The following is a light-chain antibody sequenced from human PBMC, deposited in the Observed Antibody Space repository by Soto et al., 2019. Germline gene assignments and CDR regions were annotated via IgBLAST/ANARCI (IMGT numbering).Light chain of an antibody. J-gene: IGKJ1*01. CDR2: AAS. CDR1: QTISSY. V-gene: IGKV1-39*01. CDR3: QQSYSTPRT. Sequence: DIQMTQSPSSLSASVGDRVTITCWASQTISSYSKWYQQKPGKAPKVMIYAASSLQSGVPSRFSGSGSGTDFTLTISSLQPEDFATYYGQQSYSTPRTFGEGTKVEIK.